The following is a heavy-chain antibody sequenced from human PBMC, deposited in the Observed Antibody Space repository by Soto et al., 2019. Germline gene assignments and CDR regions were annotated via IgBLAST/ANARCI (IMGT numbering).Heavy chain of an antibody. J-gene: IGHJ4*02. CDR2: IIPIFGTA. CDR3: ARHPYGSGSYPYFDY. V-gene: IGHV1-69*13. Sequence: ASVKVSCKASGGTFSSYAISWVRQATGKGLEWMGGIIPIFGTANYAQKFQGRVTITADESTSTAYMELSSLRSEDTAVYYCARHPYGSGSYPYFDYWGQGTLVTVSS. D-gene: IGHD3-10*01. CDR1: GGTFSSYA.